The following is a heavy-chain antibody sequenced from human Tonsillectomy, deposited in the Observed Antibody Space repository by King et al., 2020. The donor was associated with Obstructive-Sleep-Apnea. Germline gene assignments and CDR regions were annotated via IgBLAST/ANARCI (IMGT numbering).Heavy chain of an antibody. CDR1: GGSISSSSYY. Sequence: LQLQESGPGLVKPSETLSLTCSVSGGSISSSSYYWGWIRQPPGKGLEWIGTIYYSGSTYYNPSLMSRVTISVDTSKNQFSLKLSSVTAADTAVYYCARVGLTIFAVVYGLDVWGQGTTVTVPS. J-gene: IGHJ6*02. CDR2: IYYSGST. D-gene: IGHD3-3*01. V-gene: IGHV4-39*07. CDR3: ARVGLTIFAVVYGLDV.